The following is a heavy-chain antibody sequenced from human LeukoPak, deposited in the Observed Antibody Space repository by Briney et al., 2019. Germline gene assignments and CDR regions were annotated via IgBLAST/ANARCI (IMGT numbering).Heavy chain of an antibody. CDR3: ARDHYYYDSSGYYYYYFDY. V-gene: IGHV4-61*01. Sequence: SETLSLTCTVSGGSISSSSYYWGWIRQPPGKGLEWIGYIYYSGSTNYNPSLKSRVTILVDTSKNQFSLKLSSVTAADTAVYYCARDHYYYDSSGYYYYYFDYWGRGTLVTVSS. CDR2: IYYSGST. CDR1: GGSISSSSYY. J-gene: IGHJ4*02. D-gene: IGHD3-22*01.